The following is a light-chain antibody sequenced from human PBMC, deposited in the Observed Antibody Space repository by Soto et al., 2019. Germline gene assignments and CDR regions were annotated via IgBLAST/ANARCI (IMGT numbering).Light chain of an antibody. V-gene: IGKV3-20*01. Sequence: EIVLTQSPGTLSLSPGEGATLSCRASQSVSSSYLAWYQLRPGRAPRLLLHGTSNRAPATPDRFSGSGSGTAFTLTISRLEPEDFAVYFCLQYMSSPLTFGGGTKVDIK. CDR1: QSVSSSY. CDR2: GTS. CDR3: LQYMSSPLT. J-gene: IGKJ4*02.